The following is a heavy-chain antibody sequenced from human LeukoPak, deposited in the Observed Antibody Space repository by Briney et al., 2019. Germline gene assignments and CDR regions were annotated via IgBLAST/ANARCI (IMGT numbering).Heavy chain of an antibody. Sequence: SETLSLTCTVTGASITSYYWSWIRQPPGKALEWIGYIYYSGSTNYNPSLKSRVTISVDTSKNQFSLKLRSVTAADTAVYYCASEVVTSIEYFQHWGQGTLVTVSS. CDR3: ASEVVTSIEYFQH. D-gene: IGHD2-21*02. V-gene: IGHV4-59*01. J-gene: IGHJ1*01. CDR2: IYYSGST. CDR1: GASITSYY.